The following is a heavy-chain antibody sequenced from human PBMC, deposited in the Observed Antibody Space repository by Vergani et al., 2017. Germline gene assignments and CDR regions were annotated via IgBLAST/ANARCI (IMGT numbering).Heavy chain of an antibody. CDR3: ARMNCGCSSTSFYTDYYYYGMDV. CDR1: GGTFSRYA. Sequence: QVQLVQSGAEVKKPGSSVKVSCKASGGTFSRYAISWVRQAPGQGLEWMGRIIPIFGTANYAQKFQGRVTITADESTSTAYMELSSLRSEDTAVYYCARMNCGCSSTSFYTDYYYYGMDVWGQGTTVTVSS. D-gene: IGHD2-2*02. V-gene: IGHV1-69*18. J-gene: IGHJ6*02. CDR2: IIPIFGTA.